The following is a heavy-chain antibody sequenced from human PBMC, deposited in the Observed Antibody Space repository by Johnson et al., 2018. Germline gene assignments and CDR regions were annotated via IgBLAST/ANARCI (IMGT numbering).Heavy chain of an antibody. CDR1: GFTFSTYS. CDR2: ISSDSSTI. J-gene: IGHJ3*02. Sequence: EVQLVETGGGLVQPGGSLRLSCAASGFTFSTYSMNWVRQAPGKGLEWLSYISSDSSTIYYADSVKGRLTISRDNAKNSVYLQMNSLRAGDTAVFFCARYQYCRGGRFSSEPFATWGQGTMVTGSS. CDR3: ARYQYCRGGRFSSEPFAT. V-gene: IGHV3-48*01. D-gene: IGHD2-15*01.